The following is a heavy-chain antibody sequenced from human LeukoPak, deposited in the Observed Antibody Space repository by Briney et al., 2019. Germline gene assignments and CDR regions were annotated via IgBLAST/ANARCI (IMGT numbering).Heavy chain of an antibody. V-gene: IGHV3-64D*09. J-gene: IGHJ4*02. CDR1: GFTFSRSP. CDR3: LNPFDY. Sequence: GGSLRLSCSASGFTFSRSPMHWVRQAPGKGLEYVSAINGNGDYTYYADSVKGRSTISRDNSKNTLSLQMSSLRAEDTAVYYCLNPFDYWGQGTLVTVSS. CDR2: INGNGDYT.